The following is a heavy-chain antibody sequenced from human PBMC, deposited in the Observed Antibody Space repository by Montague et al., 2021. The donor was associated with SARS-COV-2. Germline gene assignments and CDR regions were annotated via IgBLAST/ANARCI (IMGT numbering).Heavy chain of an antibody. D-gene: IGHD3-10*01. CDR2: TYYKSRWYN. CDR1: GDSVPSNSAA. CDR3: ARDATTIRGVRRDYYYDYGMDV. V-gene: IGHV6-1*01. J-gene: IGHJ6*02. Sequence: CAISGDSVPSNSAAWNWIRQSPSRGLEWLGRTYYKSRWYNDYAVSLRSRITINADTSKNQFSLQLNSVTPEDTGVYYCARDATTIRGVRRDYYYDYGMDVWGQGTTVTVSS.